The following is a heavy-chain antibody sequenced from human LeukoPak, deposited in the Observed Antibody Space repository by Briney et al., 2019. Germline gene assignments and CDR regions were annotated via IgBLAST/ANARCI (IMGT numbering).Heavy chain of an antibody. Sequence: GGSLRLSCAASGCTFSSYAMSWVRQAPGKGLEWVSTIRSGGDTYYADSVKGRFTISRDNSKNTLNLQMNSLRAEDTAVYSCARYCSGVSCYSGYDYWGQGTLITVSS. J-gene: IGHJ4*02. V-gene: IGHV3-23*01. CDR3: ARYCSGVSCYSGYDY. CDR2: IRSGGDT. D-gene: IGHD2-15*01. CDR1: GCTFSSYA.